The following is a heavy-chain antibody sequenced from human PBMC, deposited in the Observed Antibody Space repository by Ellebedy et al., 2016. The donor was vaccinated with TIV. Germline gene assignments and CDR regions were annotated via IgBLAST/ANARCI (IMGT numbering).Heavy chain of an antibody. J-gene: IGHJ6*02. V-gene: IGHV3-21*01. Sequence: PGGSLRLSCTVSELIFSNYWIHWVRHAPGKGLEWVSAISGSGGSTYYADSVKGRFTISRDNAKNSLYLQMNSLRAEDTAVYYCAREAVEGGMDVWGQGTTVTVSS. CDR2: ISGSGGST. CDR3: AREAVEGGMDV. CDR1: ELIFSNYW.